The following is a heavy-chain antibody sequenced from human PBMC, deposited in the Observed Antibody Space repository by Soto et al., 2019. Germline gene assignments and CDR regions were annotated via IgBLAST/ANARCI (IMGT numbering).Heavy chain of an antibody. CDR3: AKGENLGPKAGYAFDP. D-gene: IGHD5-12*01. CDR2: TYISYKWYN. J-gene: IGHJ5*02. CDR1: WASFSSNTCS. Sequence: PSQALSLTCEISWASFSSNTCSCNCIRQSKARGVEWLGRTYISYKWYNDYADSAKIRIIITPDASNNHCALQLKCGTPEDTAGYFRAKGENLGPKAGYAFDPWGQGIMVTVSS. V-gene: IGHV6-1*01.